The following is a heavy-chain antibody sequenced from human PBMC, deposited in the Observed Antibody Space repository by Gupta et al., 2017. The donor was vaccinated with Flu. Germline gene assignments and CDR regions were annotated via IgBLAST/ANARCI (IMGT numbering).Heavy chain of an antibody. CDR3: ARSGGVAGTAAHFDN. CDR1: GYTFTNYG. J-gene: IGHJ4*02. CDR2: ISVYNGNT. Sequence: QVRLVQSGAEVKKPGASVKVSCKASGYTFTNYGISWVRQAPGQGFEWMGWISVYNGNTNYAQKRQGRVTMTTDISTSTAYMELRSLRSDDTAVYYCARSGGVAGTAAHFDNWGQGTLVTVSS. D-gene: IGHD1-1*01. V-gene: IGHV1-18*01.